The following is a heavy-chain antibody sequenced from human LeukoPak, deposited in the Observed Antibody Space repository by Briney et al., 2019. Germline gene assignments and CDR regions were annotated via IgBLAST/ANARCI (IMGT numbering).Heavy chain of an antibody. CDR2: TTNDESQK. V-gene: IGHV3-33*01. CDR3: ARDRARGVFDP. D-gene: IGHD3-10*01. Sequence: GGSLRLSCTASGFTFSAYGMHWVRQAPGKGLEWVAVTTNDESQKYYADSVKGRFTISGDNAKNTLFLQMNSLRAEDTAVYYCARDRARGVFDPWGQGTLVSVSS. J-gene: IGHJ5*02. CDR1: GFTFSAYG.